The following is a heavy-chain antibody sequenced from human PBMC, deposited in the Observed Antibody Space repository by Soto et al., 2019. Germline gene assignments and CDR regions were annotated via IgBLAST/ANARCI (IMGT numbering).Heavy chain of an antibody. CDR2: IYSGGST. J-gene: IGHJ5*02. V-gene: IGHV3-53*01. Sequence: GGSLRLSCAASGFTVSSNYMSWVRQAPGKGLEWVSVIYSGGSTYYADSVKGRFTIARDNSKNTLYLQINSLRAEDTAGSYCRNDEMITLTRGSCKKFDHWGQGTLVTVSS. D-gene: IGHD3-16*01. CDR3: RNDEMITLTRGSCKKFDH. CDR1: GFTVSSNY.